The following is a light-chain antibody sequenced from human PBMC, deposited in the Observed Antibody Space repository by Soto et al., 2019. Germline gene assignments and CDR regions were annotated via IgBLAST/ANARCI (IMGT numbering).Light chain of an antibody. Sequence: EIVLTQSPATLSLSPGERATLSCRASQSVGNHLAWYQQKPGQAPRLLIYDASNRATGIPVRFSGSGSGTDFTLTISSLEPDDFAVYYCQQRTSWPLTFGGGTKVDIK. V-gene: IGKV3-11*01. CDR1: QSVGNH. CDR3: QQRTSWPLT. CDR2: DAS. J-gene: IGKJ4*01.